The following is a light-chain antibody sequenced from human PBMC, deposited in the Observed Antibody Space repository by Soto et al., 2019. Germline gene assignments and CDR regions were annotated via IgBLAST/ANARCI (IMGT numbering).Light chain of an antibody. Sequence: DIVMTQSPDSLAVSLGERATINCKSSQSVLYSTNNLNYLAWYQQKPRQSPKLLISWASTRESGVPDRFSGSGSGTDFTLTISSLQAEDVAVYYCQHSYLTPQTFGQGTKVEIK. V-gene: IGKV4-1*01. J-gene: IGKJ1*01. CDR2: WAS. CDR1: QSVLYSTNNLNY. CDR3: QHSYLTPQT.